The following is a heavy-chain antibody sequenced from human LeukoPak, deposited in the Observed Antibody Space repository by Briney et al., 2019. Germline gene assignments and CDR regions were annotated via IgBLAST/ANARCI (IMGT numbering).Heavy chain of an antibody. J-gene: IGHJ4*02. V-gene: IGHV1-18*01. D-gene: IGHD3-22*01. CDR1: GYTFTSYG. Sequence: ASVKVSCKASGYTFTSYGISWVRQAPGQGLEWMGWISGYNGNTNYAQKLQGRVTMTTDTPTSTAYMELRSLRSDDTAVYYCARSYYYDSSGYSNYFDYWGQGTLVTVSS. CDR2: ISGYNGNT. CDR3: ARSYYYDSSGYSNYFDY.